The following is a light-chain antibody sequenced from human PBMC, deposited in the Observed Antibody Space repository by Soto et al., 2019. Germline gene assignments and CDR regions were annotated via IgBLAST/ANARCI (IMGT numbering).Light chain of an antibody. CDR3: MQAIQAPRT. V-gene: IGKV2-28*01. CDR1: QSLLHSNGNID. J-gene: IGKJ1*01. Sequence: DIVLTQSPLSLPVTPGEPASISCRSSQSLLHSNGNIDLDWYLQKPGQSPQLLTYLGSIRASGVPDRFSGSGSGTDFTLKITRVEAEDVGVYYCMQAIQAPRTFGLGTKVEIK. CDR2: LGS.